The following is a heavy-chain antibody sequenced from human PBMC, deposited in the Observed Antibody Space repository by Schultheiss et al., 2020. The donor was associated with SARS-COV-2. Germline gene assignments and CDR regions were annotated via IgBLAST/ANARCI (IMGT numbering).Heavy chain of an antibody. V-gene: IGHV3-23*01. CDR2: ISGSGGST. CDR1: GFTFSSYS. D-gene: IGHD5-12*01. J-gene: IGHJ3*02. CDR3: ARDKDSGYDLALDAFDI. Sequence: GGSLRLSCAASGFTFSSYSMNWVRQAPGKGLEWVSAISGSGGSTYYADSVKGRFTISRDNSKNTLYLQMNSLRAEDTAVYYCARDKDSGYDLALDAFDIWGQGTMVTVSS.